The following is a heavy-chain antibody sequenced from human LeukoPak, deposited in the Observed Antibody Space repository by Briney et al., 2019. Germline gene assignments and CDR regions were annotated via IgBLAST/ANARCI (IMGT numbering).Heavy chain of an antibody. CDR3: ARFRSGYSYVH. V-gene: IGHV1-2*06. Sequence: ASVKVSCKASGYTFTGYYMHWVRQAPGHGLEWMGRINPNSGGTNYAQKFQGRVTMTRDTSISTAYMELSRLRSDDTAVYYCARFRSGYSYVHWGQGTLVTVSS. D-gene: IGHD5-18*01. CDR2: INPNSGGT. CDR1: GYTFTGYY. J-gene: IGHJ4*02.